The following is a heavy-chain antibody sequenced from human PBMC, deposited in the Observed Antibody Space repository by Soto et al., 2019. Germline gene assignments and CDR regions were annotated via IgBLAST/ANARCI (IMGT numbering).Heavy chain of an antibody. D-gene: IGHD1-26*01. Sequence: EVQLLESGGGLVQPGGSLRLSCAASGFTFSSYAMSWVRQAPGKGLEWVSAISGSGGSTYYADSVKGRFTISRDNSKNTLYLQMNSLRAEDTAVYYCAKHRIVGAKGGLPDAFDIWGQGTMVTVSS. CDR3: AKHRIVGAKGGLPDAFDI. V-gene: IGHV3-23*01. CDR2: ISGSGGST. CDR1: GFTFSSYA. J-gene: IGHJ3*02.